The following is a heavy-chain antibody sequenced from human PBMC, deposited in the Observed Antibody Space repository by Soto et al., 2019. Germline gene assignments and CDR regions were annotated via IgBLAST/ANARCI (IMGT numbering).Heavy chain of an antibody. CDR1: GGTFSSYA. Sequence: QVQLVQSGAEVKKPGSSVKVSCKASGGTFSSYAISWVRQAPGQGLEWMGGIIPIFGTANYAQKFQGRVKITEDESTSTAYMELSSLRSEDTAVYYCARVRAYYYDSSGYYYNYYYYGMDVWGQGTTVTVSS. D-gene: IGHD3-22*01. CDR3: ARVRAYYYDSSGYYYNYYYYGMDV. V-gene: IGHV1-69*01. CDR2: IIPIFGTA. J-gene: IGHJ6*02.